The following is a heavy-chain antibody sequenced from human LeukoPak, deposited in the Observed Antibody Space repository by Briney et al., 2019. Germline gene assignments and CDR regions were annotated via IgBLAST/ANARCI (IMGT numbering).Heavy chain of an antibody. Sequence: GGSLRLSCAASGFTFSSYAMHWVRQAPGKGLEWVAVISYDGSNKYYADSVKGRFTISRDNSKNTLYLQMNTLRAEDTAVYYCARESEDRGLALDYWGQGTLVTVSS. CDR1: GFTFSSYA. V-gene: IGHV3-30*14. J-gene: IGHJ4*02. CDR2: ISYDGSNK. D-gene: IGHD6-19*01. CDR3: ARESEDRGLALDY.